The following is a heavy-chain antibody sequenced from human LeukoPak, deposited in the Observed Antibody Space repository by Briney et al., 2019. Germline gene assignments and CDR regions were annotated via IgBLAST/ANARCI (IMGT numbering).Heavy chain of an antibody. J-gene: IGHJ4*02. CDR1: GASISSRSSF. CDR2: FIYGVNT. D-gene: IGHD5-24*01. Sequence: SETLSLTCTVSGASISSRSSFWAWIRQPPGKGLEWIGSFIYGVNTYYTPSLKSRVTISVDTSKNQFSLKLNSVTVADTAVYFCARDRRDGYNYDLDYWGQGTLVTVSP. V-gene: IGHV4-39*07. CDR3: ARDRRDGYNYDLDY.